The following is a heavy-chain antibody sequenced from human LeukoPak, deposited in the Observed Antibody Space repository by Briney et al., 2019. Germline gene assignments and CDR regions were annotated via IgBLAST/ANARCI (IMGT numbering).Heavy chain of an antibody. CDR2: ISSSSSYT. Sequence: GGSLRLSCAASGFTFSDYYMSWIRQAPGKGLEWVSYISSSSSYTNYADSVKGRFTISRDNAKNSLYLQMNSLRAEDTAVYYCAREGAVSITMVRGVIITEGYFDYWGQGTLVTVSS. CDR1: GFTFSDYY. V-gene: IGHV3-11*05. D-gene: IGHD3-10*01. J-gene: IGHJ4*02. CDR3: AREGAVSITMVRGVIITEGYFDY.